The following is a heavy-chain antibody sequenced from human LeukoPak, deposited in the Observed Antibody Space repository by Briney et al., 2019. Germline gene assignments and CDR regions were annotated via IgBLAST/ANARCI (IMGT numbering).Heavy chain of an antibody. V-gene: IGHV4-34*01. J-gene: IGHJ3*02. D-gene: IGHD6-13*01. CDR3: ARCQQQLVPRDAFDI. CDR1: GGSFSGYY. Sequence: SETLSLTCAVYGGSFSGYYWSWIRQPPGKGLEWIGEINHSGSTNYNPSLKSRVTISVDTSKNQFSLKLSSVTAADTAVYYCARCQQQLVPRDAFDIWGQGTMVTVSS. CDR2: INHSGST.